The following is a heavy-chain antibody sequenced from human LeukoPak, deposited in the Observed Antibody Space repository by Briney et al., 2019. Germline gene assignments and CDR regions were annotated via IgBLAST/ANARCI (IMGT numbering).Heavy chain of an antibody. D-gene: IGHD2-2*01. CDR2: ISRSSSTI. V-gene: IGHV3-48*04. Sequence: GGSLRLSCAASGFTFSSYSMNWVRQAPGKGLEWVSYISRSSSTIYYADSVKGRFTISRDNAKNSLYLQMNSLRAEDTAVYYCARYCSSTSCYPDAPTYYYGMDVWGQGTTVTVSS. J-gene: IGHJ6*02. CDR3: ARYCSSTSCYPDAPTYYYGMDV. CDR1: GFTFSSYS.